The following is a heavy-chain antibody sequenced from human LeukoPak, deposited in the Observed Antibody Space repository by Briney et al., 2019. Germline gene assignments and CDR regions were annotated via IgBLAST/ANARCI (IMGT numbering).Heavy chain of an antibody. Sequence: SETLSLTCAVDGGSFTAYFWTWIRQAPGKGLEWIGEIDHEGYATYASSLESRVTISMDTSKKHFSLKLTSVTAADTAVYYCARGRATTLLTHYYSSGTFPGFDYWGQGSLVSVSS. CDR2: IDHEGYA. CDR3: ARGRATTLLTHYYSSGTFPGFDY. J-gene: IGHJ4*02. V-gene: IGHV4-34*01. D-gene: IGHD3-10*01. CDR1: GGSFTAYF.